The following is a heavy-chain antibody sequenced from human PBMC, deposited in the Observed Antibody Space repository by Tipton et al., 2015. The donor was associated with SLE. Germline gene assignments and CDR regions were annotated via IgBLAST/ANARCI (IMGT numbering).Heavy chain of an antibody. Sequence: TLSLTCTVSGGSISSSSYYWGWIRQPPGKGLEWIGSIYYSGSTYYNPSLKSRVTISVDTSNNQFSLKLSSVTAADTAVYYCAVMSYPREGYFDYWGQGTLVTVSS. J-gene: IGHJ4*02. V-gene: IGHV4-39*07. CDR3: AVMSYPREGYFDY. D-gene: IGHD1-26*01. CDR2: IYYSGST. CDR1: GGSISSSSYY.